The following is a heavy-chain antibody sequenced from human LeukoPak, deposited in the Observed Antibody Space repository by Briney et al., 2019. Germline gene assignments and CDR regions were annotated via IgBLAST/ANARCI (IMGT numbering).Heavy chain of an antibody. J-gene: IGHJ3*02. Sequence: GESLKISCKGSGYSFTSYWIGWVRQMPGKGLEWMGIIYPGDSDTRYSPSLQGQVTISADKSISTAYLQWSSLKASDTAMYYCARHTQSGSYAPEDAFDIWGQGTMVTVSS. V-gene: IGHV5-51*01. CDR1: GYSFTSYW. CDR3: ARHTQSGSYAPEDAFDI. D-gene: IGHD1-26*01. CDR2: IYPGDSDT.